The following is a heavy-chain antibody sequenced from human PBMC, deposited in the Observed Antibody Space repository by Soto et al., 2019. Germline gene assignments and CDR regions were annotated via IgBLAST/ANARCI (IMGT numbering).Heavy chain of an antibody. CDR2: IYYSGST. J-gene: IGHJ6*02. V-gene: IGHV4-39*01. CDR1: GGSISSGRYY. D-gene: IGHD5-18*01. CDR3: ARAGYSYGYYYYGMDV. Sequence: PSETLSLTCTVSGGSISSGRYYWSWIRQHPGKGLEWIGYIYYSGSTYYNPSLKSRVTISVDTSKNQFSLKLSSVTAADTAVYYCARAGYSYGYYYYGMDVWGQGTTVTVSS.